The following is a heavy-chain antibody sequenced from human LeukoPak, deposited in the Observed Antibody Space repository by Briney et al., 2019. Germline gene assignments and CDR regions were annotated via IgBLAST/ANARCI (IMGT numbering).Heavy chain of an antibody. D-gene: IGHD3-10*01. V-gene: IGHV3-11*01. CDR2: ISSGGSII. CDR3: AKDFRGSGSYLVDY. J-gene: IGHJ4*02. Sequence: GGSLRLSCAASGFPFSDYYMSWIRQAPGKGLEWVSYISSGGSIIYYADSVKGRFTISRDNAKNSLYLQMNSLRAEDTAVYYCAKDFRGSGSYLVDYWGQGTLVTVSS. CDR1: GFPFSDYY.